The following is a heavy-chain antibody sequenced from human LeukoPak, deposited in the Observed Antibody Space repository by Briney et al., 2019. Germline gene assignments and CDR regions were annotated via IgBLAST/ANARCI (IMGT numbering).Heavy chain of an antibody. CDR2: INHSGST. CDR1: GGSFSGYY. Sequence: SETLSLTCAVYGGSFSGYYWSWIRQPPGKGLEWIGEINHSGSTNYNPSLKSRVTISVDTSKNQFSLKLSSVTAADTVVYYCARGRIVARGGSVMDVWGKGTTVTVSS. D-gene: IGHD1-26*01. V-gene: IGHV4-34*01. J-gene: IGHJ6*03. CDR3: ARGRIVARGGSVMDV.